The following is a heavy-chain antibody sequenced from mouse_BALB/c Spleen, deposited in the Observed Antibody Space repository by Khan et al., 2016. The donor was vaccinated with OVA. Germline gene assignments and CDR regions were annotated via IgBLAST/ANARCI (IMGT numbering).Heavy chain of an antibody. CDR1: GFTFSTYG. CDR2: VSTGGGYT. D-gene: IGHD1-1*01. V-gene: IGHV5-6*02. CDR3: TRLAYYYDSEGFAY. Sequence: EVKLVESGGDLVKPGGSLKLSCAASGFTFSTYGMSWVRQTPDKRLEWVATVSTGGGYTYYPDSVKGRFTISRDNAKNPLYLQMSGLKSEDTAMFSCTRLAYYYDSEGFAYWGQGTLVTVSA. J-gene: IGHJ3*01.